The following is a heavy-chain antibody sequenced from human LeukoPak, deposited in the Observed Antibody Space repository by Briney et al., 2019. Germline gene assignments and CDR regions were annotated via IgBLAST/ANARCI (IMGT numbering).Heavy chain of an antibody. J-gene: IGHJ6*02. CDR1: GDSVSSNSAA. V-gene: IGHV6-1*01. CDR3: ASETVAGDYYYYGMDV. CDR2: TYYRSKWYN. D-gene: IGHD6-19*01. Sequence: SQTLSLTCAISGDSVSSNSAAWNWIRQSPSRGLEWLGRTYYRSKWYNDYAVSVKSRITINPDTSKNQFSLRLNSVTPEDTAVYYCASETVAGDYYYYGMDVWGQGTTVTVSS.